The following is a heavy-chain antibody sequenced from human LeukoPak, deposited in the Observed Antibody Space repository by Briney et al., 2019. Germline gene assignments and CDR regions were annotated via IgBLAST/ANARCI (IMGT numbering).Heavy chain of an antibody. CDR3: AKDYYDSSSTYYFDY. D-gene: IGHD3-22*01. CDR1: GFTFRSYW. CDR2: INQDGSEK. J-gene: IGHJ4*02. Sequence: GGSLRLSCAASGFTFRSYWMSWVRQAPGKGLEWVANINQDGSEKYYVDSVKGRFTISRDNSKNTLYLQMNSLRAEDTAVYYCAKDYYDSSSTYYFDYWGQGTLVTVSS. V-gene: IGHV3-7*03.